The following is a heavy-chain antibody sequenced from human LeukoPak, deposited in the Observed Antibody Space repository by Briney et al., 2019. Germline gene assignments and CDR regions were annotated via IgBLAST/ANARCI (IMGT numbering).Heavy chain of an antibody. J-gene: IGHJ4*02. V-gene: IGHV3-73*01. Sequence: PGGSLRLSCAASGFTFSGSAMHWVRQASGKGLEWVGRIRSEGNTYATAYAASVKGRFTISRDDSKNTAYLQMNSLKTEDTAVYYCTRGPDYYDSSGLDYWGQGTLVTVSS. D-gene: IGHD3-22*01. CDR2: IRSEGNTYAT. CDR1: GFTFSGSA. CDR3: TRGPDYYDSSGLDY.